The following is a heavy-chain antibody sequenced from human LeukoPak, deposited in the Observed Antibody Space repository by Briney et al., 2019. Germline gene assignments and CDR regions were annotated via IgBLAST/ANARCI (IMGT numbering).Heavy chain of an antibody. V-gene: IGHV4-4*07. CDR2: IYTSGST. D-gene: IGHD5-18*01. CDR3: ARVHTPMVGHAFDI. CDR1: GGSISSYY. J-gene: IGHJ3*02. Sequence: ETLSLTCTVSGGSISSYYWSWIRQPPGKGLEWIGRIYTSGSTNYNPSLKSRVTMSVDTSNNQFSLKLNSVTAADTAVYYCARVHTPMVGHAFDIWGQGTMVTVSS.